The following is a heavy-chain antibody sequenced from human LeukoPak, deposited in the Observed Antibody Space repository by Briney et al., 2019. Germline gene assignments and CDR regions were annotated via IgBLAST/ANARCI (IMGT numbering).Heavy chain of an antibody. J-gene: IGHJ4*02. D-gene: IGHD5-18*01. CDR1: GCTFSSYA. V-gene: IGHV1-69*04. Sequence: GSSVKVSCKASGCTFSSYAINWVRQAPGQGLEWMGRIIPILGIANYAQKFQGRVTITADKSTSTAYMELSSLRSEDTAVYYCARASTAMVTSYWGQGTLVTVSS. CDR2: IIPILGIA. CDR3: ARASTAMVTSY.